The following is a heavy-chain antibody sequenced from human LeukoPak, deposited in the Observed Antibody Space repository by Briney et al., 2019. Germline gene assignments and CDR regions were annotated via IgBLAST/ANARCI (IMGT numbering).Heavy chain of an antibody. D-gene: IGHD3-22*01. CDR3: ARDADQLEWLLPPGAFDI. Sequence: PGGSLRLSCAASGFTFDDYAMHWVRQPPGKGLEWVSGISWNSGSIGYADSVKGRFTISRDNAKNSLYLQMNSLRAEDTALYYCARDADQLEWLLPPGAFDIWGQGTMVTVSS. CDR1: GFTFDDYA. CDR2: ISWNSGSI. V-gene: IGHV3-9*01. J-gene: IGHJ3*02.